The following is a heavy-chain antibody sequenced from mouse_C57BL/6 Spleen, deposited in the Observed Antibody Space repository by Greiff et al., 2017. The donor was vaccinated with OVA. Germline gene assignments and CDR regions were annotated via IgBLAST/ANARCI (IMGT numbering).Heavy chain of an antibody. Sequence: EVQLQESGPELVKPGASVKIPCKASGYTFTDYNMDWVKQSHGKSLEWIGDINPNNGGTIYNQKFKGKATLTVDKSSSTAYMELRSLTSEDTAVYYCARRYYDYDRWFAYWGQGTLVTVSA. CDR3: ARRYYDYDRWFAY. J-gene: IGHJ3*01. CDR2: INPNNGGT. D-gene: IGHD2-4*01. V-gene: IGHV1-18*01. CDR1: GYTFTDYN.